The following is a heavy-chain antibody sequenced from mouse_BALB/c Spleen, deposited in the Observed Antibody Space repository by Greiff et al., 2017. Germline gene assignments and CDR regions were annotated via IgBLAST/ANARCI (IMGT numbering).Heavy chain of an antibody. CDR2: INPSNGGT. Sequence: QVQLKESGAELVKPGASVKLSCKASGYTFTSYYMYWVKQRPGQGLEWIGGINPSNGGTNFNEKFKSKATLTVDKSSSTAYMQLSSLTSEDSAVYYCTRGERGWYFDVWGAGTTVTVSS. CDR3: TRGERGWYFDV. V-gene: IGHV1S81*02. J-gene: IGHJ1*01. CDR1: GYTFTSYY.